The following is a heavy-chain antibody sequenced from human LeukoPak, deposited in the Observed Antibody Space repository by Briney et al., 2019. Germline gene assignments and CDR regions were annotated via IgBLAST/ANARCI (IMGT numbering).Heavy chain of an antibody. D-gene: IGHD7-27*01. Sequence: PSETLSLTCTVSGGSNSSRGYYWSWLRQHPGKGLEWIGYIYYSGTTYYNPSLKSRVSISVDTSKNQFSLKLSSVTAADTAVYYCASHRTGEDYWYFDLWGRGTLVTVSS. CDR3: ASHRTGEDYWYFDL. V-gene: IGHV4-31*03. CDR1: GGSNSSRGYY. CDR2: IYYSGTT. J-gene: IGHJ2*01.